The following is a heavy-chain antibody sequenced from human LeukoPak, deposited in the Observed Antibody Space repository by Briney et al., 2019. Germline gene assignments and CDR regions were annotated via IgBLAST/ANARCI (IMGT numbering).Heavy chain of an antibody. CDR3: ARHKVLDSSGSYYPVYYYYYMDV. Sequence: PSETLSLTCAVYGGSFSGYYWSWIRQPPGKGLEWIGEINHSGSTNYNPSLKSRVTISVDTSKNQFSLKLSSVTAADTAVYYCARHKVLDSSGSYYPVYYYYYMDVWGKGTTVTISS. CDR2: INHSGST. D-gene: IGHD3-10*01. J-gene: IGHJ6*03. V-gene: IGHV4-34*01. CDR1: GGSFSGYY.